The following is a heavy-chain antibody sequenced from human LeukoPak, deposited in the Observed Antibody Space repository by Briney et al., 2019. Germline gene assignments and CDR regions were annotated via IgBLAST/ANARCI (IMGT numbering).Heavy chain of an antibody. CDR1: GYTFTGYY. Sequence: ASVKVSCKASGYTFTGYYMHWVRQAPGQGLEWMGWINPNSGDANYSQKFQGRVSMTRDTSINTAYMELSRLTSDDTAVYYCARDLYSSGWTDAFDIWGQGTMVTVSS. V-gene: IGHV1-2*02. CDR2: INPNSGDA. J-gene: IGHJ3*02. CDR3: ARDLYSSGWTDAFDI. D-gene: IGHD6-19*01.